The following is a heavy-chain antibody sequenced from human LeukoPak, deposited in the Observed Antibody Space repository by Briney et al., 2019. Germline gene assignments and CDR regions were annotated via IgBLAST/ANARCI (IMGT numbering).Heavy chain of an antibody. Sequence: GASVKVSCKASGYTFTSYAMHWVRQAPGQRLEWMGWSNAGNGNTNYSQEFQDRVTITRDTSASTAYMELSSLRSEDMAVYYCARGRAADYYGMDVWGQGTTVTVS. CDR3: ARGRAADYYGMDV. J-gene: IGHJ6*02. D-gene: IGHD6-13*01. V-gene: IGHV1-3*02. CDR1: GYTFTSYA. CDR2: SNAGNGNT.